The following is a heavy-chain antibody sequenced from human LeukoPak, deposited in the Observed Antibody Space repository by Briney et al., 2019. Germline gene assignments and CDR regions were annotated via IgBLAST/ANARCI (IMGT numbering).Heavy chain of an antibody. J-gene: IGHJ6*03. D-gene: IGHD3-10*01. Sequence: GRSLRLSCAASGFTFSSYGMHWVRQAPGKGLEWVAVISYDGSNKYYADSVKGRFTISRDNSKNTLYLQMNSLRAEDTAVYYCARDARGYYYYMDVWGKGTTVTVSS. CDR2: ISYDGSNK. CDR3: ARDARGYYYYMDV. CDR1: GFTFSSYG. V-gene: IGHV3-30*03.